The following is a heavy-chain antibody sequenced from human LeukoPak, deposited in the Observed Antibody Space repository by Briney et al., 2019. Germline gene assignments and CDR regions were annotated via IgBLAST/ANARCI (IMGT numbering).Heavy chain of an antibody. CDR1: GGSISSGGYY. CDR3: ARVGPSSSSWFDY. CDR2: IYHSGST. D-gene: IGHD6-13*01. V-gene: IGHV4-30-2*01. J-gene: IGHJ4*02. Sequence: PSETLSLTCTVSGGSISSGGYYWSWIRQPPGKGLEWIGYIYHSGSTYYNPSLKSRVTISVDRSKNQFSLRLSSVTAADTAVYYCARVGPSSSSWFDYWGQGTLVTVSS.